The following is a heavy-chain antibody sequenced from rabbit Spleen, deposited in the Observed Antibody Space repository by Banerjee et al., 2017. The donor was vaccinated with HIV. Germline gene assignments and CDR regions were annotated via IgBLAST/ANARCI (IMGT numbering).Heavy chain of an antibody. CDR1: GFPFSEKAV. CDR2: INVVTGKA. D-gene: IGHD2-1*01. V-gene: IGHV1S45*01. J-gene: IGHJ4*01. CDR3: ARDLDGVNGWNFGW. Sequence: QEQLVESGGGLVKPGASLTLTCKASGFPFSEKAVMCWVRQVPGKGLTWIACINVVTGKAVYATWAKGRFTFSKTSSTTVTLQMTSLTAADTATYFCARDLDGVNGWNFGWWGPGTLFTVS.